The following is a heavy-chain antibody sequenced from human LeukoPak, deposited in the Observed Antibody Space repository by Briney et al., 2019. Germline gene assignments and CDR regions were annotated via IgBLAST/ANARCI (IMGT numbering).Heavy chain of an antibody. Sequence: GGSLGLSCAASGFTFSSYAMSWVRQAPGKGLEWVSVISGSGGSTSYADSVKGRFTISRDNSKNTLYLQMNSLRVEDTAVYYCAKDRALVRSAYFDYWGQGTLVIVSS. CDR2: ISGSGGST. CDR3: AKDRALVRSAYFDY. D-gene: IGHD2-21*01. V-gene: IGHV3-23*01. CDR1: GFTFSSYA. J-gene: IGHJ4*02.